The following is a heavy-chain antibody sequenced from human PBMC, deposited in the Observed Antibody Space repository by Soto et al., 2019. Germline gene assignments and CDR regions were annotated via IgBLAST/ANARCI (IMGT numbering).Heavy chain of an antibody. D-gene: IGHD6-13*01. CDR3: ARRVAADYYYYHGMDV. V-gene: IGHV5-51*01. CDR2: IYPGDSDT. J-gene: IGHJ6*02. Sequence: RGESLKISCKGSGYSFTSYWIGWVRQMPGKGLEWMGIIYPGDSDTRYSPSFQGQVTISADKSISTAYLQWSSLKASDTAMYYCARRVAADYYYYHGMDVWGQGTTVTVSS. CDR1: GYSFTSYW.